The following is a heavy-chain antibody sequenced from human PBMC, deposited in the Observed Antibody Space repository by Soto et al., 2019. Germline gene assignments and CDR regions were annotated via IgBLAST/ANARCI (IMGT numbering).Heavy chain of an antibody. CDR1: GGTFSSYA. CDR3: ARGQFHHVSNYYYALDV. CDR2: FIPMFNRP. V-gene: IGHV1-69*01. Sequence: QVQLVQSGAEVKKPGSSVKVSCKASGGTFSSYAISWVRQAPGQGLEWMGGFIPMFNRPHSARKFQGRVTITAEESTSTAYMDLSRLRSEDTAVYYCARGQFHHVSNYYYALDVWGQGTPVTVSS. J-gene: IGHJ6*02.